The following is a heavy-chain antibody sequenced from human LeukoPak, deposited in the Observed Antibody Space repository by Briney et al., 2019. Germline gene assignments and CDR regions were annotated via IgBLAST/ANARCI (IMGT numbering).Heavy chain of an antibody. J-gene: IGHJ4*02. V-gene: IGHV3-23*01. CDR1: GFTFSSYA. CDR3: VTGYYYDSSGFDY. CDR2: IGGSSDST. Sequence: GGSLRLSCAASGFTFSSYAMNWVRQAPGKGLEWVSVIGGSSDSTYYADSVKGRFTISRDNSKNTLYLQMSSLRAEDTAVYYCVTGYYYDSSGFDYWGQGTLVTVSS. D-gene: IGHD3-22*01.